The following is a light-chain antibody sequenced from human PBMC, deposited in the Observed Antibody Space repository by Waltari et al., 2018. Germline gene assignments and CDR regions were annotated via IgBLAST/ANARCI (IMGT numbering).Light chain of an antibody. Sequence: IVMTQSPLSLLVTPGEPASTTCRSSQSLLSSNGNNYLYWYLQKPGQSPQLLIYLGSNRASGVPDRFSGSGSGTDFTLKISRVEAEDVGVYYCAQVLHTPLTFGGGTKVEIK. J-gene: IGKJ4*01. V-gene: IGKV2-28*01. CDR2: LGS. CDR1: QSLLSSNGNNY. CDR3: AQVLHTPLT.